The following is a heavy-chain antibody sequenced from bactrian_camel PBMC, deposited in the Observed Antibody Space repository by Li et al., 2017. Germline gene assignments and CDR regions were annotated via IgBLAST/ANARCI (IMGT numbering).Heavy chain of an antibody. V-gene: IGHV3S54*01. CDR1: GHTYSSNC. D-gene: IGHD5*01. CDR2: VYFGGGTT. Sequence: HVQLVESGGGSVQPGGSLRLSCGASGHTYSSNCMGWFRQAPGKEREGVAFVYFGGGTTYSADSVKGRFTISRDNAKNTLYLQINSLKPEDSATYYCAAGQGVGWCLDVIRVGAEPDFDYWGHGTQVTVS. J-gene: IGHJ6*01. CDR3: AAGQGVGWCLDVIRVGAEPDFDY.